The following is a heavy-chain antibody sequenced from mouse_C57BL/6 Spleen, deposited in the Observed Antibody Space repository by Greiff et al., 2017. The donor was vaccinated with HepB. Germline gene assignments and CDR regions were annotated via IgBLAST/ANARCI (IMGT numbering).Heavy chain of an antibody. CDR1: GYSFTGYY. V-gene: IGHV1-42*01. Sequence: VQLQQSGPELVKPGASVKISCKASGYSFTGYYMNWVKQSPEKSLEWIGEINPSTGGTTYNQKFKAKATLTVDKSSSTAYMQLKSLTSEDSAVYYCASSGDGNHAWFAYWGQGTLVTVSA. CDR3: ASSGDGNHAWFAY. CDR2: INPSTGGT. J-gene: IGHJ3*01. D-gene: IGHD2-1*01.